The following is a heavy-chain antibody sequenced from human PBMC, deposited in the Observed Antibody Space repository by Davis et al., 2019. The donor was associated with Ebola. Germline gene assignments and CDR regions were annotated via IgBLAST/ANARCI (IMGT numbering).Heavy chain of an antibody. CDR2: VNPNSGGI. D-gene: IGHD3-16*01. V-gene: IGHV1-2*02. CDR3: ARGLGDFKSHLNYYFDY. Sequence: ASVKVSCKASGYTFTAYYMHWVRQAPGQGLEWLGWVNPNSGGITYAQKFQGRVTLTRDTSISTAYMELNSLTSDDTAVYYRARGLGDFKSHLNYYFDYWGQGTLVTVSS. J-gene: IGHJ4*02. CDR1: GYTFTAYY.